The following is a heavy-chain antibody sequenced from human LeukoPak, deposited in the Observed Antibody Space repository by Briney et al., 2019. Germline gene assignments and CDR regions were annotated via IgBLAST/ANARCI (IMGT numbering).Heavy chain of an antibody. J-gene: IGHJ4*02. CDR2: ISGSGGST. CDR1: GFTFSSYA. D-gene: IGHD3-9*01. CDR3: AKDNDVFTVYLGLFDY. Sequence: GGSLRLSCAASGFTFSSYAMSWVRQAPGKGLEWVSSISGSGGSTYYADSVKGRFTISRDNSKSTLYLQVNSLRAEATAVYYCAKDNDVFTVYLGLFDYWGQGTLVTVSS. V-gene: IGHV3-23*01.